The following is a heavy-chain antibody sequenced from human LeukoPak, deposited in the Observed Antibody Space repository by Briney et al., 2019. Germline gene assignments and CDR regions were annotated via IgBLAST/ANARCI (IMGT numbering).Heavy chain of an antibody. V-gene: IGHV3-30*03. CDR1: GFTFSSFG. D-gene: IGHD4-23*01. CDR2: ISYDGSSK. Sequence: PGRSLRLSCAASGFTFSSFGMHWVRQAPGKGLEWVAGISYDGSSKYYADSVKGRFTISRDNSRNTLYLQMNSLRAEDTAVYYCAASGVTGGDYWGQGTLVTVSS. J-gene: IGHJ4*02. CDR3: AASGVTGGDY.